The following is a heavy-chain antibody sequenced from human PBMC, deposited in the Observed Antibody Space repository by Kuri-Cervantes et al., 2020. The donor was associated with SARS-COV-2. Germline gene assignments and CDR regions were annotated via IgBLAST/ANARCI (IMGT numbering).Heavy chain of an antibody. CDR1: GGSISGYY. D-gene: IGHD3-3*01. CDR3: ARVISITIFGVAIRGHGWFDP. Sequence: SETLSLTCTLSGGSISGYYWSWIRQSAGKGLEFIGRVYSSGGTNYNPSLESRVTMSIDTAKNQVSLRLTSVTAADTAVYYCARVISITIFGVAIRGHGWFDPWGQGTLVTVSS. CDR2: VYSSGGT. V-gene: IGHV4-4*07. J-gene: IGHJ5*02.